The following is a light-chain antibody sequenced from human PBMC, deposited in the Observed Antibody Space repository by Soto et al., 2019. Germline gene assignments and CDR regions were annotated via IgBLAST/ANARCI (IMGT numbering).Light chain of an antibody. V-gene: IGKV1-39*01. Sequence: DTHMTQSPSSLSASVGDRVTISCRATQNIANFLNWYQQKPGKAPKLLIHAASSFQTGASTRFTGTGSGTDFNLTINSLHPEDFATYYCHQSYSTPQTFGGGTKGDIK. J-gene: IGKJ4*01. CDR2: AAS. CDR1: QNIANF. CDR3: HQSYSTPQT.